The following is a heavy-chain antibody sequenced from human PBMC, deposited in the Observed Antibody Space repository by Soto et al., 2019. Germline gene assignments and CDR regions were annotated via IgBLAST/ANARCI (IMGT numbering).Heavy chain of an antibody. D-gene: IGHD6-13*01. CDR3: AKESRAAAGIGYFDY. CDR1: GFTFSSYG. Sequence: QVQLVESGGGVVQPGRSLRLSCAASGFTFSSYGMHWVHQAPGKGLEWVAVISYDGSNKYYADSVKGRFTISRDNSKNTLYLQMNSLRAEDTAVYYCAKESRAAAGIGYFDYWGQGTLVTVSS. J-gene: IGHJ4*02. V-gene: IGHV3-30*18. CDR2: ISYDGSNK.